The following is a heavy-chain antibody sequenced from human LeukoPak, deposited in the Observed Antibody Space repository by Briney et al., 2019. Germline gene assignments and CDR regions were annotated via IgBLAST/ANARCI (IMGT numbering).Heavy chain of an antibody. D-gene: IGHD3-3*01. CDR2: IRYDGSNK. V-gene: IGHV3-30*02. CDR3: AKDRLIDFS. CDR1: GFTFSSYG. J-gene: IGHJ5*02. Sequence: GGSLRLSCAASGFTFSSYGMHWVRQAPGKGLEWVAFIRYDGSNKYYADSVKGRFTISRDNSKNTLYLQMNSLRAEDTAVYYCAKDRLIDFSWGQGTLVTVSS.